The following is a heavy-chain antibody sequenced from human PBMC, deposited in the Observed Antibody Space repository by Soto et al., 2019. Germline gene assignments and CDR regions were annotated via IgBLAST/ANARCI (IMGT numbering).Heavy chain of an antibody. D-gene: IGHD3-10*01. V-gene: IGHV6-1*01. J-gene: IGHJ5*02. CDR2: TYYRSKWSS. Sequence: QVQLQQSGPGLVKPSQTFSLTCAISGDSVSSNRAAWNWFRQSPSRGLEWLGRTYYRSKWSSDYEVSVKSRIRINPDTSKNQFSLQLNSVTPEDTAVYFCSRGRSSGNYYPWGQGTLVTVSS. CDR1: GDSVSSNRAA. CDR3: SRGRSSGNYYP.